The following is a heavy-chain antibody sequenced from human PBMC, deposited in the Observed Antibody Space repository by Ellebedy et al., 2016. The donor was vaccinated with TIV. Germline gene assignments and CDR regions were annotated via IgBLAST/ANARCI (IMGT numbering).Heavy chain of an antibody. V-gene: IGHV3-7*03. CDR3: ATRITLIY. D-gene: IGHD3-22*01. J-gene: IGHJ4*02. CDR1: GFTFSSYW. Sequence: GESLKISCAASGFTFSSYWMSWVRQAPGKGLEWVANIKQDGSEKYYVDSVKGRFTISRDNAKNSLYLQMNSLRAEDTAIYYCATRITLIYWGQGTLVTVSS. CDR2: IKQDGSEK.